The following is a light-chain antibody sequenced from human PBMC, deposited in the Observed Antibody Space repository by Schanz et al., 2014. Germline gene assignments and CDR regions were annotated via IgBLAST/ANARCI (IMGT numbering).Light chain of an antibody. CDR2: GDT. Sequence: QSVLTQPPSVSGAPGQRVTISCTGSSSNIGAGYDVHWYQQLPGTAPKLLIHGDTNRPSGVPDRFSASKSGTAASLAISGLQSEDEAEYYCAAWDDSLNGWVFGGGTKLTVL. CDR3: AAWDDSLNGWV. CDR1: SSNIGAGYD. J-gene: IGLJ3*02. V-gene: IGLV1-40*01.